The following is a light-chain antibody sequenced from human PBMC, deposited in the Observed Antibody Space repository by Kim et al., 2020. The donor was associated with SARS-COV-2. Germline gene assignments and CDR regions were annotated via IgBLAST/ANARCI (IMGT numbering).Light chain of an antibody. CDR2: QDT. J-gene: IGLJ2*01. CDR3: QAWDSNNLYVV. CDR1: KLGDKY. V-gene: IGLV3-1*01. Sequence: SYELTQPPSVSVSPGQTASITCSGDKLGDKYACWYQQKPGQSPVLVIYQDTKRPSGIPERFSGSNSGNTATLTISGIQAMDEADYYCQAWDSNNLYVVFG.